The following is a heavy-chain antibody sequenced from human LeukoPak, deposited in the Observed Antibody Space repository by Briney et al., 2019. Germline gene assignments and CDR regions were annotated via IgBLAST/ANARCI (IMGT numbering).Heavy chain of an antibody. D-gene: IGHD5-24*01. CDR1: GGSISSHY. CDR2: IYYSGST. J-gene: IGHJ4*02. CDR3: ARGGEEMATMLGY. V-gene: IGHV4-59*11. Sequence: SETLSLTCTVSGGSISSHYWSWIRQPPGKGLEWIGYIYYSGSTNYNPSLKSRVTISVDTSENQFSLKLSSVTAADTAVYYCARGGEEMATMLGYWGQGTLVTVSS.